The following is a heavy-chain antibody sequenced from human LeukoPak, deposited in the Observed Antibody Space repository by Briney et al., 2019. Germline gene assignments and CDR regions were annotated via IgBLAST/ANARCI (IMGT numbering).Heavy chain of an antibody. D-gene: IGHD2-2*01. J-gene: IGHJ5*02. CDR1: GFTFRSYA. CDR2: IGGSGGST. V-gene: IGHV3-23*01. CDR3: AKDPDIVVVPAAIWFDP. Sequence: GGSLRLSCAASGFTFRSYAMSWFGQAPGKGLEWVSLIGGSGGSTYYADSVKGRFTISRDNSKNTLYLQMNSLRAEDTAVYYCAKDPDIVVVPAAIWFDPWGQGTLVTVSS.